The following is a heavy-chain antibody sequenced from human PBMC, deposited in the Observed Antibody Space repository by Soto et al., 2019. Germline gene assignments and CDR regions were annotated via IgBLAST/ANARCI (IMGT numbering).Heavy chain of an antibody. D-gene: IGHD3-9*01. CDR1: GYTFTSYG. Sequence: QVQLVQSGAEVKKPGASVKVSCKASGYTFTSYGISWVRQAPGQGLEWMGWISAYNGNTNYAQKLQGRVTMTTDTSTSXXYXEXXSLRSDDTAVYYCARVTRLRYFDWLSDYYFYGMDVWGQGTTVTVSS. J-gene: IGHJ6*02. CDR3: ARVTRLRYFDWLSDYYFYGMDV. CDR2: ISAYNGNT. V-gene: IGHV1-18*01.